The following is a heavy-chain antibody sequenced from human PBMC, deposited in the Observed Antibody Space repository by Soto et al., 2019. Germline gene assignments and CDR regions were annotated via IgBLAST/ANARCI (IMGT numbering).Heavy chain of an antibody. CDR2: IYWNDDE. CDR3: XXXXGGINWFDP. D-gene: IGHD2-15*01. V-gene: IGHV2-5*01. Sequence: QITLRESGPTLVKPTQTLTLTCTFSGFSLSNIXXXXXXXRQPPGKALEWLTIIYWNDDERYNPSLKNRLTITKDTXXXQXXXXXXXXXXXXXXXXXXXXXXGGINWFDPWGQGTLVTVSP. J-gene: IGHJ5*02. CDR1: GFSLSNIXXX.